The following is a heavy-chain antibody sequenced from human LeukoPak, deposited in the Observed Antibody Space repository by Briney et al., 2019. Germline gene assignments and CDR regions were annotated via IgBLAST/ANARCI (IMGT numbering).Heavy chain of an antibody. CDR1: GFTFSNYW. D-gene: IGHD1-7*01. V-gene: IGHV3-7*01. Sequence: TGGSLRLSYAASGFTFSNYWMSWVRQAPGQGLEWVANIKEDGSEKYYVDSVKGRFTISRDNAKNSLYLQMNSLRAEDTAVYYCAKTIRGYWGQGTLVTVSS. CDR2: IKEDGSEK. CDR3: AKTIRGY. J-gene: IGHJ4*02.